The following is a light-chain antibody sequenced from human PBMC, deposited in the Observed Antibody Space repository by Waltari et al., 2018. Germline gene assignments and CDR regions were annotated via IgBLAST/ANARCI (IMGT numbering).Light chain of an antibody. V-gene: IGLV2-23*02. CDR3: CSYAGANTYV. CDR1: SSYVGSSTL. J-gene: IGLJ1*01. CDR2: EVS. Sequence: QSALTQPASVSGSPVQSITVSCTGTSSYVGSSTLVPWYQHHPPKAPKLMIYEVSKRPSGFSNRFSGSKSGNTASLTISGLQPEDEADYYCCSYAGANTYVFGSGTKVTVL.